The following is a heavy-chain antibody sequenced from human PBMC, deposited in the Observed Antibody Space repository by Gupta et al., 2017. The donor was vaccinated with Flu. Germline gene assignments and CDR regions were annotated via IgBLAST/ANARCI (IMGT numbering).Heavy chain of an antibody. CDR2: IGNAGDT. D-gene: IGHD4-23*01. V-gene: IGHV3-13*04. CDR1: GFTFSSYD. CDR3: AREYGGVFDY. Sequence: EVQLVESGGVLVQPGGFLSLSCAASGFTFSSYDMHWVGQAKGKGLEWVSAIGNAGDTYYPGSVKGRFTISRENAKNSLYLQMNSLRAGDTAVYYCAREYGGVFDYWGQGTLVTGSS. J-gene: IGHJ4*01.